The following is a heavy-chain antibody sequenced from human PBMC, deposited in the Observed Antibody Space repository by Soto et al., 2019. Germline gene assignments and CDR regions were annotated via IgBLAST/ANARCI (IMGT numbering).Heavy chain of an antibody. V-gene: IGHV3-30-3*01. CDR1: GFTFSSYA. CDR2: ISYDGSNK. Sequence: GGSLRLSCAASGFTFSSYAMHWVRQAPGKGLEWVAVISYDGSNKYYADSVKGRFTISRDNSKNTLYLQMNSLRAEDTSVYYCARELGATLAFDYWGQGTLVTVSS. D-gene: IGHD1-26*01. CDR3: ARELGATLAFDY. J-gene: IGHJ4*02.